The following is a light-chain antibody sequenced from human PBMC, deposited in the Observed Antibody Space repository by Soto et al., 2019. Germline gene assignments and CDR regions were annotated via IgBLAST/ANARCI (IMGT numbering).Light chain of an antibody. CDR1: QSVTFNY. Sequence: EIVLTQSPGTLSLSPGERATLSCRASQSVTFNYLAWYQQKPGQPPRLLIYAASNRATGIPGRFSGSGSGTAFTLTISRLEPEDLAVYYCQQYGSSLYTFGQGTKLEI. CDR2: AAS. V-gene: IGKV3-20*01. CDR3: QQYGSSLYT. J-gene: IGKJ2*01.